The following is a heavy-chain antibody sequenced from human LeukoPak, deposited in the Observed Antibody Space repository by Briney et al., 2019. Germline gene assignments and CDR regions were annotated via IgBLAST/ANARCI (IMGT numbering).Heavy chain of an antibody. D-gene: IGHD5-18*01. Sequence: SETLSLTCTVSGGSVSSGSYYWSWIRQPPGKGLEWIGYIYYSGSTNYNPSLKSRVTISVDTSKTQFSLKLSSVTAADTAVYYCARDRVVDTAMVGYYYGMDVWGKGTTVTVSS. CDR2: IYYSGST. CDR3: ARDRVVDTAMVGYYYGMDV. J-gene: IGHJ6*04. V-gene: IGHV4-61*01. CDR1: GGSVSSGSYY.